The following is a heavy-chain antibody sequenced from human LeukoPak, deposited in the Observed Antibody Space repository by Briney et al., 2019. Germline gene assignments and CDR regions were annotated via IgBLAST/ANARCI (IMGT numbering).Heavy chain of an antibody. V-gene: IGHV3-20*04. Sequence: GGSLRLSCAASGFTFDDYGMSWVRQAPGKGLERVSGINWNGGSTGYADSVKGRFTISRDNAKNSLYLQMNSLRAEDTALYYCARLDYYGSGSYYNDYYYMDVWGKGTTVTVSS. J-gene: IGHJ6*03. CDR3: ARLDYYGSGSYYNDYYYMDV. D-gene: IGHD3-10*01. CDR2: INWNGGST. CDR1: GFTFDDYG.